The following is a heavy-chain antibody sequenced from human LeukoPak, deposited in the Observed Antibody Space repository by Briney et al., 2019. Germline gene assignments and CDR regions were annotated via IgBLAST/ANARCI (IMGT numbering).Heavy chain of an antibody. CDR2: IIPIFGTA. V-gene: IGHV1-69*05. D-gene: IGHD1-1*01. CDR3: ASPGTTGTREFDP. J-gene: IGHJ5*02. CDR1: GGTLSSYA. Sequence: ASGKASCKASGGTLSSYAISWVRQAAGQRLECRGGIIPIFGTANYAQKFQGRVTITTDESTSTAYMELSSLRSEDTAVYYCASPGTTGTREFDPWGQGTLVTVSS.